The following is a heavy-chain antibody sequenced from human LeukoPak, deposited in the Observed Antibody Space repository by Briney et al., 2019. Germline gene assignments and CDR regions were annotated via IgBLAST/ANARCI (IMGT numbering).Heavy chain of an antibody. CDR1: GGSISNYY. D-gene: IGHD6-13*01. CDR3: ARAGGSWFPTIDY. Sequence: SETLSLTCTVSGGSISNYYWSWIRQPAGKGLEWIGRISASGNTNYNPSLKSRVTMSVDTSMNLFALKLSSVTAADTAVYYCARAGGSWFPTIDYWGQGTLVTVSS. J-gene: IGHJ4*02. V-gene: IGHV4-4*07. CDR2: ISASGNT.